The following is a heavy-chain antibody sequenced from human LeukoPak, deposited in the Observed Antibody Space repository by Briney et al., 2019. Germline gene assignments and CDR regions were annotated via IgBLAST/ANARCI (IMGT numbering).Heavy chain of an antibody. CDR3: ARLISSSWYGVFDY. CDR2: INPNSGGT. CDR1: GYTFTGYY. D-gene: IGHD6-13*01. Sequence: ASVKVSCKASGYTFTGYYMHWVRQAPGQGLEWMGRINPNSGGTNYAQKFQGRVTMTRDPSISTAYMELSRLRSDDTAVYYCARLISSSWYGVFDYWGQGTLVTVSS. V-gene: IGHV1-2*06. J-gene: IGHJ4*02.